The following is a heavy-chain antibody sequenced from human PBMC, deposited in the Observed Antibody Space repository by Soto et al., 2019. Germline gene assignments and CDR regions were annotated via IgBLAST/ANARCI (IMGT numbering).Heavy chain of an antibody. CDR1: GFTFSSYG. CDR2: ISYDGSNK. D-gene: IGHD3-22*01. CDR3: AKDVRGWPEYYYDSSGYPEY. J-gene: IGHJ4*02. Sequence: GWSLRLSCAASGFTFSSYGMHLVRQAPGKGLEWVAVISYDGSNKYYADSVKGRFTISRDNSKNTLYLQMNSLRAEDTAVYYCAKDVRGWPEYYYDSSGYPEYWGKGTLVTVS. V-gene: IGHV3-30*18.